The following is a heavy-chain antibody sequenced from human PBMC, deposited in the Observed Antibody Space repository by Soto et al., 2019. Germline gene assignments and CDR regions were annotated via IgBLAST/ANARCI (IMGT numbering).Heavy chain of an antibody. CDR3: ARDPTQNRYCSGGRCYGIDP. V-gene: IGHV3-48*03. D-gene: IGHD2-15*01. J-gene: IGHJ5*02. CDR1: GFTFSSYE. CDR2: ISSSGSTI. Sequence: GGSLRLSCAASGFTFSSYEMNWVRQAPGKGLEWVSYISSSGSTIYYADSVKGRFTISRDNAKNSLYLQMNSLRAEGTAVYYCARDPTQNRYCSGGRCYGIDPWGQGTPVPVYS.